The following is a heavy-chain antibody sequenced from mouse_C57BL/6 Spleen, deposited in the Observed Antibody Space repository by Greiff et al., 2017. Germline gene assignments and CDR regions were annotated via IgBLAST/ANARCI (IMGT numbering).Heavy chain of an antibody. Sequence: EVQLQQSGPELVKPGASVKISCKASGYSFTDYNMNWVKRSNGKSLEWIGVINPNYGTTSYNQKFKGKATLTVDQSSSTAYMQLNSLTSEDSAVYYCARCGTTVVAEGPFDYWGQGTTLTVSS. CDR1: GYSFTDYN. V-gene: IGHV1-39*01. D-gene: IGHD1-1*01. J-gene: IGHJ2*01. CDR3: ARCGTTVVAEGPFDY. CDR2: INPNYGTT.